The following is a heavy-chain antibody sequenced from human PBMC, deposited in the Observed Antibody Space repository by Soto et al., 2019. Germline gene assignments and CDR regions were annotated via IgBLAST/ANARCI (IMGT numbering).Heavy chain of an antibody. CDR2: MNPNSGNT. CDR1: GYTFTSYD. V-gene: IGHV1-8*01. J-gene: IGHJ5*02. Sequence: QVQLVQSGAEVKKPGASVKVSCKASGYTFTSYDINWVRQATGQGLEWMGWMNPNSGNTGYAQKFQGRVTMTRNTSISTAYMELSSLRSEDTAVYYCARGSSQVTIFVVVTTYNWFDTWGQGTLVTVSS. D-gene: IGHD3-3*01. CDR3: ARGSSQVTIFVVVTTYNWFDT.